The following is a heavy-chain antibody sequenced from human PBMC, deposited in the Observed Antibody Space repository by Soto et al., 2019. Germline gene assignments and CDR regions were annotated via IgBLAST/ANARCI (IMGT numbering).Heavy chain of an antibody. D-gene: IGHD3-10*01. CDR2: IYYSGST. CDR3: TRRRSGVRGVTTMDV. Sequence: SETLSLTCTVSGGSISSYYWSWIRQPPGKGLEWIGYIYYSGSTNYNPSLKRRVTMSLDTSKNQFSLNLSSVTAADTAVYDCTRRRSGVRGVTTMDVWGPGTTVTVSS. J-gene: IGHJ6*02. CDR1: GGSISSYY. V-gene: IGHV4-59*08.